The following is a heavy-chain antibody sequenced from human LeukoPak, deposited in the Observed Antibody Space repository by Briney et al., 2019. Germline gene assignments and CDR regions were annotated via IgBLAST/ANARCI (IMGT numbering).Heavy chain of an antibody. CDR3: ARVRSGSWPGVDY. D-gene: IGHD1-26*01. CDR2: INWNGGST. V-gene: IGHV3-20*01. CDR1: GGSISSGGYY. Sequence: ETLSLTCTVSGGSISSGGYYWSWVRQAPGKGLEWVSGINWNGGSTGYADSVKGRFTISRDNAKNSLYLQMNSLRAEDTALYHCARVRSGSWPGVDYWGQGTLVTVSS. J-gene: IGHJ4*02.